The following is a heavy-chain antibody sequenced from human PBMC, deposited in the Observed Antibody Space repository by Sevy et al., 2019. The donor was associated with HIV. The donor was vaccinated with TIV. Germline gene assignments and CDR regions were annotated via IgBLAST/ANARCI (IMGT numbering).Heavy chain of an antibody. V-gene: IGHV1-69*13. CDR3: ARDSGYCSGGSCYSLSFDY. CDR1: GGTFSSYA. J-gene: IGHJ4*02. CDR2: IIPIFGTA. D-gene: IGHD2-15*01. Sequence: ASVKVSCKASGGTFSSYAISWVRQAPGQGLEWMGGIIPIFGTANYAQKFQGRVTITADESTSTAYMDLSSLRSEDTAVYYCARDSGYCSGGSCYSLSFDYWGQGTLVTVSS.